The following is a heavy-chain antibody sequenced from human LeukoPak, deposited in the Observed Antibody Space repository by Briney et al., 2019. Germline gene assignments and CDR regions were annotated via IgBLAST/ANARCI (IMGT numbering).Heavy chain of an antibody. CDR2: IIPIFGTA. CDR3: ARGGYSYGYVDY. V-gene: IGHV1-69*13. J-gene: IGHJ4*02. Sequence: SVKVSCKASGGTFSSYAISWVRQAPGQGLEWMGGIIPIFGTANYAQKFQGRVTITADESTSTAYMELSSLRSEDTAVYYCARGGYSYGYVDYWGQGTLVTVSS. CDR1: GGTFSSYA. D-gene: IGHD5-18*01.